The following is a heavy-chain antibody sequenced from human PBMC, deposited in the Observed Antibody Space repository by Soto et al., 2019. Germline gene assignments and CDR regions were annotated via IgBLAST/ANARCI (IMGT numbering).Heavy chain of an antibody. Sequence: DVQVVESGGGLIQPGGSLRLSCAASGFTVNGKKYITWVRQAPGKGLEWVAGLYRTDGTYYADSVKGRFTVSIDNCKTTVYLQMNSLIPEDKAVYYCATWQLHEPEFDVWGPGKMVNVSP. V-gene: IGHV3-53*01. J-gene: IGHJ3*01. CDR3: ATWQLHEPEFDV. CDR2: LYRTDGT. CDR1: GFTVNGKKY. D-gene: IGHD1-7*01.